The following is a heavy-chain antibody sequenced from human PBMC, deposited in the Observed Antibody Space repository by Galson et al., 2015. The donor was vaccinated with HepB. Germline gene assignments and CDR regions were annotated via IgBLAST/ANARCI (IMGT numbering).Heavy chain of an antibody. V-gene: IGHV3-11*01. CDR2: ISNSGGTI. Sequence: SLRLSCAASGFNFSDFYMSWIRQTPGRGLECVAFISNSGGTIFYADSVKGRFTISRDNTKNSLFLQINSLRAEDTAVYYCARDGRQLLQYFYYYMDVWAQGPRSPSP. CDR3: ARDGRQLLQYFYYYMDV. CDR1: GFNFSDFY. D-gene: IGHD5-18*01. J-gene: IGHJ6*03.